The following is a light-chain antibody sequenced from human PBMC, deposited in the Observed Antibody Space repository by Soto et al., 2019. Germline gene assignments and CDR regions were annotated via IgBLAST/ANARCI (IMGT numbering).Light chain of an antibody. CDR3: CSYAGSSIYVV. J-gene: IGLJ2*01. CDR1: SSDIGDYTH. CDR2: EVS. Sequence: QSALTQPASVSGSPGQSITISCTGTSSDIGDYTHVSWYQQHPGKAPKLIIYEVSDRPSGVSNRFSGSKSGNTASLTISGLQTEDEADYYCCSYAGSSIYVVFGGGTKLTVL. V-gene: IGLV2-14*01.